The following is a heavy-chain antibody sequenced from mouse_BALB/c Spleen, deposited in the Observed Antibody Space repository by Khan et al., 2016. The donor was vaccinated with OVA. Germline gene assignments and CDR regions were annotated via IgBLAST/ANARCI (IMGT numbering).Heavy chain of an antibody. CDR1: GYTFTDYS. CDR2: INTETGEP. D-gene: IGHD1-1*01. V-gene: IGHV9-2-1*01. CDR3: ARTYQYDYRSHPFAY. Sequence: QIQLVQSGPELKKPGETVKISCKASGYTFTDYSMHWVKQAPGKGLKWMGWINTETGEPTYADDFKGRFDFSLETSASTAYLQINNLKNEDTATXFWARTYQYDYRSHPFAYWRQGTLLTVSP. J-gene: IGHJ3*01.